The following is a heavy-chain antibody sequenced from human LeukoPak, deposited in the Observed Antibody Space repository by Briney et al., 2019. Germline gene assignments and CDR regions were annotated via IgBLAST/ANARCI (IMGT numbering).Heavy chain of an antibody. J-gene: IGHJ4*02. CDR1: GYTFTSYA. CDR3: ARDHGSGDFDY. Sequence: ASVKVSCKASGYTFTSYAMHWVRQAPGQRLEWMGWINAGNGNTKYSQKFQGRVTITRDTSASTAYMELSSLRSEDKVVYYCARDHGSGDFDYWGQGTLVTVSS. CDR2: INAGNGNT. V-gene: IGHV1-3*01. D-gene: IGHD3-10*01.